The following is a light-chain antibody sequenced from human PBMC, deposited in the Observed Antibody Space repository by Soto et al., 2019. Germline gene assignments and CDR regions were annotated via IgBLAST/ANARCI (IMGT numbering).Light chain of an antibody. CDR1: SSDVGGYNY. J-gene: IGLJ3*02. Sequence: QSALTQPASVSGSPGQSLTISCTGTSSDVGGYNYVSWYQQHPGKAPTLMIYDVSNRPSGVSNRFSGSKSGNTASLTISGLQEEDEADYYCSSYTSSSTLVFGGGTKLTVL. CDR2: DVS. V-gene: IGLV2-14*01. CDR3: SSYTSSSTLV.